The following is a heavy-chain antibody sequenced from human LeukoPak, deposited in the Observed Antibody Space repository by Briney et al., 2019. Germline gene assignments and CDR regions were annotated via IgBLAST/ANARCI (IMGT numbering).Heavy chain of an antibody. CDR1: GYTFTGYY. V-gene: IGHV1-2*02. Sequence: ASVNVSCKASGYTFTGYYMHWVRQAPGQGLEWMGWINPNSGGTINAQKVHSSVTMTRDTSISTAYMELSRLRSDDTAVYYCARDILATYYYAPGSSPTTFDYWGQGTLVTVSS. CDR3: ARDILATYYYAPGSSPTTFDY. D-gene: IGHD3-10*01. CDR2: INPNSGGT. J-gene: IGHJ4*02.